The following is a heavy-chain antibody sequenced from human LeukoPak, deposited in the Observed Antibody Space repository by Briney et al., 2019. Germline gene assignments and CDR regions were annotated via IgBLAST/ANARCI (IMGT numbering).Heavy chain of an antibody. J-gene: IGHJ5*02. CDR2: INTNSGGT. CDR3: ARARSSCWYSWFDP. CDR1: GYTFIDDY. V-gene: IGHV1-2*02. Sequence: ASVTVSFKASGYTFIDDYIYWVRHAQAQGLGLMGLINTNSGGTNYEHNFQGRVTMTRDTSISTAYMHLSRLRSDDTAVYYCARARSSCWYSWFDPWGQGTLVTVSS. D-gene: IGHD6-19*01.